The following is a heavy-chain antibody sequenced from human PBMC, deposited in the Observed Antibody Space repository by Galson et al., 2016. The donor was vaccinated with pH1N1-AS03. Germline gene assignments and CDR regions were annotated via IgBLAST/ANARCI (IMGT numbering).Heavy chain of an antibody. J-gene: IGHJ6*02. V-gene: IGHV3-15*01. Sequence: SLRLSCAASGFTFSNAWMTWVRQAPGKGLEWVGRIKSKSDGGTTDYAAPVKARFTISRDDSKNTLDLQMNSLKTEDTAVYYCSTDETFYYYGMDVWGRGTTVTVSS. CDR1: GFTFSNAW. CDR2: IKSKSDGGTT. CDR3: STDETFYYYGMDV.